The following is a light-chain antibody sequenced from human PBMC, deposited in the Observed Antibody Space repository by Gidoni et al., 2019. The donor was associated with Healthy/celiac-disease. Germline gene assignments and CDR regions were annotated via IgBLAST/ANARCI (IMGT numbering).Light chain of an antibody. CDR3: QQYNSYPQT. V-gene: IGKV1-5*03. CDR1: QSISSW. Sequence: DIHMSHSPSTLSASVGDRVTITCRASQSISSWLAWYQQKPGKAPKLLIYKASSLESGVPSRFSGSGSGTEFTLTISSLQPDDFATYYCQQYNSYPQTFGQGTKVEIK. CDR2: KAS. J-gene: IGKJ1*01.